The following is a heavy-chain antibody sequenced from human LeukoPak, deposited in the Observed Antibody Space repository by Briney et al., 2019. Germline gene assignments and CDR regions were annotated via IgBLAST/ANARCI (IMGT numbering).Heavy chain of an antibody. Sequence: PGRSLRLSCAASGFTFSSYAMHWVRQAPGKGLEWVAVISYDGSNKYYADSVKGRFTISRDNSKNTLYLQMNSLRAEDTAVYYCARDNGRLGYYDSSGYIDYRGQGTLVTVSS. J-gene: IGHJ4*02. CDR3: ARDNGRLGYYDSSGYIDY. V-gene: IGHV3-30-3*01. D-gene: IGHD3-22*01. CDR2: ISYDGSNK. CDR1: GFTFSSYA.